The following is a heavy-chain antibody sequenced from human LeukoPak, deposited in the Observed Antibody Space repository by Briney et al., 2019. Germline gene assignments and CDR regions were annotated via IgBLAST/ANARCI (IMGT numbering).Heavy chain of an antibody. CDR3: ARAVVTAWYFDL. V-gene: IGHV4-59*01. D-gene: IGHD2-21*02. Sequence: SETLSLTCTVSGGSISSNYWSWIRQPPGKGLEWIGYIYHTGSTNYNPSLKSRVTMSLDTSKTQFSLKLSSVTAADTAVYYCARAVVTAWYFDLWGRGTLVTVSS. J-gene: IGHJ2*01. CDR2: IYHTGST. CDR1: GGSISSNY.